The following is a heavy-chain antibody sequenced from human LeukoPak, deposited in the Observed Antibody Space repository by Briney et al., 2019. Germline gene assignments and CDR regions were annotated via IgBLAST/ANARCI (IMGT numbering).Heavy chain of an antibody. CDR2: IYHSGST. J-gene: IGHJ4*02. CDR1: GYSISNGYY. CDR3: ARSYSGYEFDY. V-gene: IGHV4-38-2*02. Sequence: SETLSLTCTVSGYSISNGYYWGWIRQPPGKGLEWIGNIYHSGSTYYNPSLKSRVTISVDTSKNQFSLKLSSVTAADTAVYYCARSYSGYEFDYWGQGTLVTVSS. D-gene: IGHD5-12*01.